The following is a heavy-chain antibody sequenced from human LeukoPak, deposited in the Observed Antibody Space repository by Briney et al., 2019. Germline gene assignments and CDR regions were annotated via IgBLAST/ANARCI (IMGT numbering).Heavy chain of an antibody. CDR2: IYSDGST. V-gene: IGHV3-53*01. D-gene: IGHD3-22*01. CDR1: GFTVSSNY. Sequence: GGSLRLSCAASGFTVSSNYMSWVRQAPGKGLEWVSVIYSDGSTYYADSVKGRFTISRDNSKDTLYLQMNSLRAEDTAVYYCARESSGPIDYWGQGTLVTVSS. CDR3: ARESSGPIDY. J-gene: IGHJ4*02.